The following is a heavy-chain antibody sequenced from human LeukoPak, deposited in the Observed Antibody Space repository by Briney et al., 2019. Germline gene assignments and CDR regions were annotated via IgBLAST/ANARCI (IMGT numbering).Heavy chain of an antibody. Sequence: GGSLRLSCAASGFTFSDHAMTWVRQAPGKGLEWVSAIRGGGHSTYYVDSVRGRFTISRDNSRNTLSLQLNRVMDEHRACYCCAGDAWGYFDSGGDSIGSTYYMDVWGKGTTVTVSS. V-gene: IGHV3-23*01. CDR3: AGDAWGYFDSGGDSIGSTYYMDV. CDR1: GFTFSDHA. D-gene: IGHD3-22*01. CDR2: IRGGGHST. J-gene: IGHJ6*03.